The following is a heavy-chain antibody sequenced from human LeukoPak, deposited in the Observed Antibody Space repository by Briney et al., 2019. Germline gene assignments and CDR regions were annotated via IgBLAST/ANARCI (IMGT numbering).Heavy chain of an antibody. J-gene: IGHJ4*02. CDR1: GFTFSSYG. V-gene: IGHV3-30*18. CDR3: AKRLSRWELLIDY. D-gene: IGHD1-26*01. Sequence: PGGSLRLSCAASGFTFSSYGMHWVRQAPGKGLEWVAVISYDGRNKYYADSVKGRFTISRDNSKNTLYLQMNSLRAEDTAVYYCAKRLSRWELLIDYWGQGTLVTASS. CDR2: ISYDGRNK.